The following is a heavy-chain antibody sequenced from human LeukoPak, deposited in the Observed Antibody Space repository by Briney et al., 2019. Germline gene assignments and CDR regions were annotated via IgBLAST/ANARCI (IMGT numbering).Heavy chain of an antibody. D-gene: IGHD5-12*01. CDR1: GYTFTSYG. CDR3: ARADVATILRYKYYYYGMDV. Sequence: GASVKVSCKASGYTFTSYGISWVRQAPGQGLERMGWISAYNGNTNYAQKLQGRVTTTTDTSTSTAYMELRSLRSDDTAVYYCARADVATILRYKYYYYGMDVWGQGTTVTVSS. CDR2: ISAYNGNT. V-gene: IGHV1-18*01. J-gene: IGHJ6*02.